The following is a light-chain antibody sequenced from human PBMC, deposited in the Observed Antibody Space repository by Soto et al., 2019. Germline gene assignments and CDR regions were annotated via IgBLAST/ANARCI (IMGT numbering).Light chain of an antibody. V-gene: IGKV1-5*01. Sequence: DIQMTQSPSTLSSSVGDRVTITCRATQTINTRLAWYQQKPGKAPKLLIYDASSLESGVPSRFSGSGSGTEFTLTISGLQTDDFATYYCQHYDTYRATFGLGTKLDIK. CDR1: QTINTR. J-gene: IGKJ1*01. CDR2: DAS. CDR3: QHYDTYRAT.